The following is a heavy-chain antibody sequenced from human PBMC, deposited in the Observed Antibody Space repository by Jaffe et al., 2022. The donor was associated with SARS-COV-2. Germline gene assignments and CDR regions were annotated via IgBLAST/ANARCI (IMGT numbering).Heavy chain of an antibody. Sequence: QVQLQESGPGLVKPSETLSLTCTVSGGSISSYYWSWIRQPPGKGLEWIGYIYYSGSTNYNPSLKSRVTISVDTSKNQFSLKLSSVTAADTAVYYCARSAGGWELLVPHRTTFDYWGQGTLVTVSS. CDR2: IYYSGST. D-gene: IGHD2-15*01. V-gene: IGHV4-59*01. CDR1: GGSISSYY. J-gene: IGHJ4*02. CDR3: ARSAGGWELLVPHRTTFDY.